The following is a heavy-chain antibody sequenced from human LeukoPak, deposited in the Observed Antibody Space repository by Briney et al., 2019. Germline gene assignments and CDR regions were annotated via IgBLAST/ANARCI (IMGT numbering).Heavy chain of an antibody. V-gene: IGHV4-59*02. CDR3: ARARYVSAWYAFDI. D-gene: IGHD6-19*01. Sequence: SETLSLTCTVSGGSVSSYYWSWIRQPPGKGLEWIGYIYYTGSGNNSPSLKSRVTMSVDTSKNQFSLRLNPVTAADTAVYYCARARYVSAWYAFDIWGQGTMVTVSS. CDR2: IYYTGSG. J-gene: IGHJ3*02. CDR1: GGSVSSYY.